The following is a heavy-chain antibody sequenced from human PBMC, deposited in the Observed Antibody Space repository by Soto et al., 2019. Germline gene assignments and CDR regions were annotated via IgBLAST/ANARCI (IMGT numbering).Heavy chain of an antibody. V-gene: IGHV3-23*01. J-gene: IGHJ6*02. D-gene: IGHD4-4*01. CDR2: ISVTDDYT. CDR1: GFTFSNFA. CDR3: AKVRVKDYYYYAMDV. Sequence: PGGSLRLSCAASGFTFSNFAMTWVRQAPGEGLEWVSSISVTDDYTYYADSVKGRFTISRDNSKNTLYLQMNSLRAEDTAIYYCAKVRVKDYYYYAMDVWGQGTTVTVSS.